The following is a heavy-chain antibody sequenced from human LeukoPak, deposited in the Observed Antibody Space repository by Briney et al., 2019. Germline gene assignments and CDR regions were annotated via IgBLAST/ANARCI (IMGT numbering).Heavy chain of an antibody. CDR1: GGSISSGASD. CDR2: INHSGST. CDR3: ARAARQGFTMIVVPFFYFDL. D-gene: IGHD3-22*01. J-gene: IGHJ2*01. Sequence: SQTLSLTCTVSGGSISSGASDWGWIRQHPKRGLEWVGYINHSGSTYYNPSLGSRVTMSVDTSKNQFSLKLCSVTAADSAVYYCARAARQGFTMIVVPFFYFDLWGRGTLVTVSS. V-gene: IGHV4-31*03.